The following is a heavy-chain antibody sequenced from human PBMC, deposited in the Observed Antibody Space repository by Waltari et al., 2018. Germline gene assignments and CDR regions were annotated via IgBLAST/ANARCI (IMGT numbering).Heavy chain of an antibody. J-gene: IGHJ4*02. CDR2: ANAYNGLT. CDR1: GSTFANSG. CDR3: ARTYYYDSRDFDY. D-gene: IGHD3-22*01. V-gene: IGHV1-18*04. Sequence: QVQLVQSGGEVKTPGASVKVSCKASGSTFANSGISWGRQAPGQGLEWLGWANAYNGLTKYAQTVQDRATMTTDASASTAYMELRSLRSDDTAMYYCARTYYYDSRDFDYWGQGSLVTVSS.